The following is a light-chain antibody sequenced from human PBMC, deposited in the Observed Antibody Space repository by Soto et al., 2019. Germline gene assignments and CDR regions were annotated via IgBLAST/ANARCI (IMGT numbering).Light chain of an antibody. CDR3: QHSNSYSEA. CDR2: KAS. J-gene: IGKJ1*01. Sequence: DIRMTKSPSTLSGSVGDRVTITCRASQTISSWLAWYQQKPGKAPKLLIYKASTLKSGVPSRFSGSGSGTEFTLTISSLQPDDFATYYCQHSNSYSEAFGQGTKVDIK. V-gene: IGKV1-5*03. CDR1: QTISSW.